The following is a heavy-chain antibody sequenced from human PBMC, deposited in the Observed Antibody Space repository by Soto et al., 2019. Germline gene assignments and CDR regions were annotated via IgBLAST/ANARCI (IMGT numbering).Heavy chain of an antibody. Sequence: EVQLLESGGGLVQPGGSLRLSCAASGFTFSSYAMSWVRQAPGKGLEWVSAISGSGGSTYYADSVKGRFTISRDNSKNTLYLRMNSVRAEDTAVYYCAKDIVVVVAATIFDYWGQGTLVTVSS. J-gene: IGHJ4*02. CDR1: GFTFSSYA. V-gene: IGHV3-23*01. D-gene: IGHD2-15*01. CDR3: AKDIVVVVAATIFDY. CDR2: ISGSGGST.